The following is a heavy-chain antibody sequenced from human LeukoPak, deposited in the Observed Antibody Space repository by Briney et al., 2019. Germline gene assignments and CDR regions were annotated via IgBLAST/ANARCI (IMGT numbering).Heavy chain of an antibody. D-gene: IGHD3-3*01. Sequence: SETLSLTCTVSGGSISSGGYYWSWIRQHPGKGLEWIGYIYYSGSTYYNPSLKSRVTISVDTSKNQFSLKLSSVTAADTAVYYCARGSFFWSGYFFDIWGQGTMVTVSS. CDR2: IYYSGST. CDR1: GGSISSGGYY. V-gene: IGHV4-31*03. CDR3: ARGSFFWSGYFFDI. J-gene: IGHJ3*02.